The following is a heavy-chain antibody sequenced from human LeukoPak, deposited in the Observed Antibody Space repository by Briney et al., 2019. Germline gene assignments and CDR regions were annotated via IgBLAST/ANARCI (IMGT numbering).Heavy chain of an antibody. CDR1: GGSFSDYF. CDR3: AYTTSRRKIFDY. V-gene: IGHV4-34*01. J-gene: IGHJ4*02. Sequence: PAETLSLTCAGYGGSFSDYFWTWIRQPPGMGLEWIGEINYSGSTNYNPSLKSRVTISVDTSKKQLSLKLPSVTAADAAVYYCAYTTSRRKIFDYWGQGTLVTVSS. D-gene: IGHD2-2*02. CDR2: INYSGST.